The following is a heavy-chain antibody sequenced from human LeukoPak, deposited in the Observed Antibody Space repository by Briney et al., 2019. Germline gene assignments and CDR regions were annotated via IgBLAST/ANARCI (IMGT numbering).Heavy chain of an antibody. D-gene: IGHD2-2*03. CDR2: ISDDGSSK. CDR3: ARVDDLDAFDM. Sequence: QPGRSLRLSCAASGFTFSSYGMHWVRQAPGKGLEWVAVISDDGSSKFYADSVKGRFTIFRDNSKNTLFLQINSLRPEDTAVYYCARVDDLDAFDMWGQGTLVTVSS. CDR1: GFTFSSYG. V-gene: IGHV3-30*03. J-gene: IGHJ3*02.